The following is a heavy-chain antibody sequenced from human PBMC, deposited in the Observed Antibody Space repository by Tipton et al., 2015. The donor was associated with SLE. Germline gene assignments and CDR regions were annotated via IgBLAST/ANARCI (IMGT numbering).Heavy chain of an antibody. D-gene: IGHD6-19*01. V-gene: IGHV4-34*01. J-gene: IGHJ5*02. CDR3: ARGPFQRWPPGAS. CDR2: IDYTGSP. Sequence: TLSLTCAVYGGSFSGYYWTWIRQPPGQGLEWIGEIDYTGSPNYNPSLKSRVTISLDTSKSQFSLILNSLTAADTAVYYCARGPFQRWPPGASWGQGTLVTVSS. CDR1: GGSFSGYY.